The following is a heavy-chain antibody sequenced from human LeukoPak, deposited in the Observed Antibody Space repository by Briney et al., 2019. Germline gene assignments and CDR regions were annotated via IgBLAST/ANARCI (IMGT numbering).Heavy chain of an antibody. CDR1: GGSFSGYY. D-gene: IGHD1-7*01. CDR2: INHSGST. J-gene: IGHJ5*02. V-gene: IGHV4-34*01. CDR3: ASLLTGTTYDP. Sequence: SETLSLTCAVYGGSFSGYYWSWIRQPTGKGLEWIGEINHSGSTNYNPSLKSRVTISVDTSKNQFSLKLSSVTAADTAVYYCASLLTGTTYDPWGQGTLVTVSS.